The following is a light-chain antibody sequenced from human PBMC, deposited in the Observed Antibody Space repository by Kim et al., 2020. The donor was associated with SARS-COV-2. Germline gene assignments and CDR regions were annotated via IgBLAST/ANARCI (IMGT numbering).Light chain of an antibody. V-gene: IGKV1-5*01. CDR2: DAS. Sequence: DIQMTQSPSTLSASVGDRVTITCRASQSISSWLAWYQQNPGKAPKLLIYDASSLESGVPSRFSGSGSGTEFTLTISSLQPDDFATYYCQQYNSPTFGQGTKVDIK. CDR3: QQYNSPT. CDR1: QSISSW. J-gene: IGKJ1*01.